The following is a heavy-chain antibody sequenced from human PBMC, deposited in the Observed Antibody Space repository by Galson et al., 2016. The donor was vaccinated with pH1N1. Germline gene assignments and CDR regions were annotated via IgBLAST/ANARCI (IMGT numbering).Heavy chain of an antibody. CDR2: IIPIFGTT. J-gene: IGHJ4*02. Sequence: SVKVSCKASGDTFSNYAINWVRQAPGQGLEWVGGIIPIFGTTNYAQKFQGRVTITADKSTATAYMELSSLRSEDSAVYYCAHAQTIGYCSSASCYTGDFDYWGQGTLVTVSS. CDR1: GDTFSNYA. CDR3: AHAQTIGYCSSASCYTGDFDY. V-gene: IGHV1-69*06. D-gene: IGHD2-2*02.